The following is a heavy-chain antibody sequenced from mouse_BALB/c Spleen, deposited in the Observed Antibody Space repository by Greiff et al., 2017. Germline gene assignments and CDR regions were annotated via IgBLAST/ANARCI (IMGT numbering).Heavy chain of an antibody. J-gene: IGHJ4*01. CDR1: GFTFSSYT. CDR2: ISSGGGNT. D-gene: IGHD1-2*01. CDR3: ASASLLRPYYYAMDY. Sequence: EVKLMESGGGLVKPGGSLKLSCAASGFTFSSYTMSWVRQTPEKRLEWVATISSGGGNTYYPDSVKGRFTISRDNAKNNLYLQMSSLRSEDTALYYCASASLLRPYYYAMDYWGQGTSVTVSS. V-gene: IGHV5-9*03.